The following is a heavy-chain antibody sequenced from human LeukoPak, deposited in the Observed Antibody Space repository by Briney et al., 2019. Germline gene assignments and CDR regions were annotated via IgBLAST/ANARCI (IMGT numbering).Heavy chain of an antibody. D-gene: IGHD3-10*01. J-gene: IGHJ4*02. CDR1: GSTFSSYW. Sequence: AGGSLRLSCAASGSTFSSYWMHWVRQAPGKGLVWVSRINSDGSSTSYADSVKGRFTISRDNAKNTLYLQMNSLRAEDTAVYYCAREMVRGPGDYWGQGTLVTVSS. CDR3: AREMVRGPGDY. CDR2: INSDGSST. V-gene: IGHV3-74*01.